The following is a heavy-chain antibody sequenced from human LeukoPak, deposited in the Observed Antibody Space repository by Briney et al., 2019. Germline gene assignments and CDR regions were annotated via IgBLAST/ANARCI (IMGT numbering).Heavy chain of an antibody. Sequence: SETLSVTCAVYGGSFSGYYWSWIRQPPGKGLEWIGEINHSGSTNYNPSLKSRVTISVDTSKNQFSLKLSSVTAADTAVYYCARARPAAGRLFDYWGQGTLVTVSS. J-gene: IGHJ4*02. CDR1: GGSFSGYY. D-gene: IGHD6-13*01. CDR2: INHSGST. V-gene: IGHV4-34*01. CDR3: ARARPAAGRLFDY.